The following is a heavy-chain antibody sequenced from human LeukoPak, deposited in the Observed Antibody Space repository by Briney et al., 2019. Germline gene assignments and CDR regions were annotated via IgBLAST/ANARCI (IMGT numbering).Heavy chain of an antibody. CDR3: ATFPTVRSDAFDI. J-gene: IGHJ3*02. CDR1: GGTFSSYA. D-gene: IGHD4-17*01. V-gene: IGHV1-2*02. CDR2: INPNSGGT. Sequence: ASVKVSCKASGGTFSSYAISWVRQAPGQGLEWMGWINPNSGGTNYPQKFQGRVTMTRDTSISTAYMELSRLTSDDTAVYYCATFPTVRSDAFDIWGQGTMVTVSS.